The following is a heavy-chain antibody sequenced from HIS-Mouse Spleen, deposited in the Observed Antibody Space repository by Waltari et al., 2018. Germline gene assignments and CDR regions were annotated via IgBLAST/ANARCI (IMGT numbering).Heavy chain of an antibody. CDR1: GGSISSSSYY. D-gene: IGHD6-13*01. CDR2: IHFSGDT. V-gene: IGHV4-39*07. Sequence: QLQLQESGPGLVKPSETLSLTCTVSGGSISSSSYYWGWIRQPPGKGLEWIGSIHFSGDTYYKPALKSRVTISVDKSKNPFSLKLSSVTAADTAVYYCAREIPYSSSWYDWYFDLWGRGTLVTVSS. CDR3: AREIPYSSSWYDWYFDL. J-gene: IGHJ2*01.